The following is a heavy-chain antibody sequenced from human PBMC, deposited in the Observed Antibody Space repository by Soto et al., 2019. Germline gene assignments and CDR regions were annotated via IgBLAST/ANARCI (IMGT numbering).Heavy chain of an antibody. J-gene: IGHJ4*02. Sequence: VASVKVSCKASGGTFSSYTISWVRQAPGQGLEWMGRIIPILGIANYAQKFQDRVTITADKSTSTAYMELSSLRSEDTAVYYCARGVGNGVCGYWGQGTLVTVSS. CDR2: IIPILGIA. CDR3: ARGVGNGVCGY. V-gene: IGHV1-69*02. CDR1: GGTFSSYT. D-gene: IGHD2-8*01.